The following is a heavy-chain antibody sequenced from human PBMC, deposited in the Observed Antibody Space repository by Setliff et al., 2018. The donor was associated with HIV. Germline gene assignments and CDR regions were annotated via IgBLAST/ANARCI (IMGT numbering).Heavy chain of an antibody. J-gene: IGHJ4*02. D-gene: IGHD3-10*01. V-gene: IGHV4-34*01. CDR1: GDSLSSYY. Sequence: SETLSLTCAVSGDSLSSYYWIWIRQSPGEGLEWIGEINQNANTNYNPSLKGRVTLSLDSSKNHLTLKLTSVSAADTGLYYCARGRQLFGSGLAYYWGQGSLGTVS. CDR2: INQNANT. CDR3: ARGRQLFGSGLAYY.